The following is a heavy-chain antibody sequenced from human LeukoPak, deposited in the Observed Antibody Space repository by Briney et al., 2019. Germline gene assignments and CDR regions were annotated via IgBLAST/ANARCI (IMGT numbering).Heavy chain of an antibody. CDR1: GYTLTGYY. CDR2: INPNSGGT. J-gene: IGHJ5*02. D-gene: IGHD3-22*01. V-gene: IGHV1-2*02. CDR3: ARVRGDYDSSGHEWFDP. Sequence: ASVKVSCKASGYTLTGYYMHWVRQAPGQGLEWMGWINPNSGGTNYAQKFQGRVTMTRDTSISTAYMELSRLRSDDTAVYYCARVRGDYDSSGHEWFDPWGQGTLVTVSS.